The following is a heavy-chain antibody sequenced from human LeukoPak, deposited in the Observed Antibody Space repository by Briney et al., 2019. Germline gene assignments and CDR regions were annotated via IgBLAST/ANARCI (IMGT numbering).Heavy chain of an antibody. CDR2: INQDGSAK. V-gene: IGHV3-7*01. Sequence: GGSLRLSCAASGFTFSTYWMTWVRQAPGKGLEWVAHINQDGSAKNYVDSPKGRFTISRDNTKNSLFLQMNSLRADDTAVYYCARATTIAPETLDYWGQGTLVTVSS. CDR3: ARATTIAPETLDY. D-gene: IGHD4-11*01. CDR1: GFTFSTYW. J-gene: IGHJ4*02.